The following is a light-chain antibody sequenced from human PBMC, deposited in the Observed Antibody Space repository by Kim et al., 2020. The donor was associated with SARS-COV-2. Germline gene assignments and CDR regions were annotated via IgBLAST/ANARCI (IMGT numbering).Light chain of an antibody. CDR1: NIGSKS. J-gene: IGLJ2*01. CDR3: QVWDSSSDHAV. CDR2: YDS. V-gene: IGLV3-21*04. Sequence: SYELTQPPSVSVAPGKTAKITCGGDNIGSKSVHWYQQRPGQAPVLVIYYDSDRPSGIPERLSGSNSGDTATLTISSVEAGDEADYYCQVWDSSSDHAVFGGGTQLTVL.